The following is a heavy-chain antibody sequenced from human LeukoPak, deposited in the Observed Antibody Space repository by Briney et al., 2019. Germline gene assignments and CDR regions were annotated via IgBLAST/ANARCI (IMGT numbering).Heavy chain of an antibody. CDR2: IKQDGSEK. CDR1: GFTCSSYW. Sequence: GGSLRLSCAASGFTCSSYWMSWVRQAPGRGLQWVANIKQDGSEKYYADSVEGRFTISRDNAKNTLYLQMSSLRAEDTAVYYCAKLVVVTATYWYFDLWGRGTLVGVSS. V-gene: IGHV3-7*03. J-gene: IGHJ2*01. D-gene: IGHD2-21*02. CDR3: AKLVVVTATYWYFDL.